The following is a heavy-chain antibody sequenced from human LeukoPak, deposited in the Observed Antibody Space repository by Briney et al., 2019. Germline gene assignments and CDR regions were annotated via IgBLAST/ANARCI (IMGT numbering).Heavy chain of an antibody. CDR3: AKIPGYCSGGSCYSAGIQLFTTDDY. V-gene: IGHV3-23*01. D-gene: IGHD2-15*01. CDR1: GFTSSSYA. CDR2: ISGSGGST. J-gene: IGHJ4*02. Sequence: GGSLRLSCAASGFTSSSYAMSWVRQAPGKGLEWVSAISGSGGSTYYADSVKGRFTISRDNSKNTLYLQMNSLRAEDTAVYYCAKIPGYCSGGSCYSAGIQLFTTDDYWGQGTLVTVSS.